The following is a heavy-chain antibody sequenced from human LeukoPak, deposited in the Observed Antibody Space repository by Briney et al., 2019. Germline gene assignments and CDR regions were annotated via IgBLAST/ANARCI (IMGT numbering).Heavy chain of an antibody. CDR1: GYSISSGYY. CDR2: INYSGST. V-gene: IGHV4-61*01. CDR3: ARAPSNGYQTYFDY. D-gene: IGHD3-22*01. J-gene: IGHJ4*02. Sequence: SETLSLTCTVSGYSISSGYYWGWIRQTPGKGLEWIGYINYSGSTKYNPSLKSRVTISVDTSKNQFSLKVNSVTAADTALYYCARAPSNGYQTYFDYWGQGTLVTVPS.